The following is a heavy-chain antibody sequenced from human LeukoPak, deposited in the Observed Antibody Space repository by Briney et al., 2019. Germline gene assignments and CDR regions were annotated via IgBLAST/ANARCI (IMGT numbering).Heavy chain of an antibody. J-gene: IGHJ4*02. CDR2: INWNGGST. V-gene: IGHV3-20*04. CDR1: GFTFDDYG. Sequence: GGSLRLSCAASGFTFDDYGMSWVRQAPGKGLECVSAINWNGGSTGYADSVKGRFTISRDNAKNSLYLQMNSLRAEDTALYYCARDSTQPGPVVVAATYAGFDYWGQGTLVTVSS. CDR3: ARDSTQPGPVVVAATYAGFDY. D-gene: IGHD2-15*01.